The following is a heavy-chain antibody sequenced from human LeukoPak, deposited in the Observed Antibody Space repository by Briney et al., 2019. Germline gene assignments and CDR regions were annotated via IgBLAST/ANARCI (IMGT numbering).Heavy chain of an antibody. Sequence: SQTLSLTCTVSGGSISSGSYYWSWIRQPAGKGLEWIGRIYTSGSTNYNPSLKSRVTISVDTSKNQFSLKLSSVTAADTAVYYCARKPIKPSPRSGQLVLRGFDPWGQGTLVTVSS. CDR3: ARKPIKPSPRSGQLVLRGFDP. CDR2: IYTSGST. D-gene: IGHD6-13*01. V-gene: IGHV4-61*02. J-gene: IGHJ5*02. CDR1: GGSISSGSYY.